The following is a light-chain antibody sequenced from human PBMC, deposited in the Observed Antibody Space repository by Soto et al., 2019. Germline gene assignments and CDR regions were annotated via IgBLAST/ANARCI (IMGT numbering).Light chain of an antibody. CDR2: EVS. CDR1: SSDIGAYNY. J-gene: IGLJ3*02. V-gene: IGLV2-8*01. CDR3: SSYAGSNDRWV. Sequence: QSVLTQPPSPSGSPGESVTISCTGTSSDIGAYNYVSWYQQHPGKAPKLMIHEVSKRPSGVPDRFSGSKSGNTASLTVSGLQAEDEADYYCSSYAGSNDRWVFGGGTKLTVL.